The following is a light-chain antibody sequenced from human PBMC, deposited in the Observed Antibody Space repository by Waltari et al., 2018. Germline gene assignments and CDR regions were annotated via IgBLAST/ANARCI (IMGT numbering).Light chain of an antibody. CDR2: AVS. Sequence: DILMTQFPSSLSASVGDRVTITCRASQRISRFLNWYQQKPGEAPNPLIYAVSTLQSGVPSRFSGSGSGTDFTLTISTLQPEDYATYYCQQGYSAPLTFGGGTKVEIK. J-gene: IGKJ4*01. CDR3: QQGYSAPLT. CDR1: QRISRF. V-gene: IGKV1-39*01.